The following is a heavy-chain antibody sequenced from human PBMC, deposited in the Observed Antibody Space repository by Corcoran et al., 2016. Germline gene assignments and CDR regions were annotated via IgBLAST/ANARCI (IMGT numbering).Heavy chain of an antibody. CDR3: TTDPSIAAHLSSV. J-gene: IGHJ4*02. CDR1: GFTFSNAW. Sequence: EVQLVESGGGLVKPGGSLRLSCAASGFTFSNAWMNWVRQAPGKGLEWVGRIKSKTDGGTTDYAAPVKGRFTISRADSKNTMYLQMNSLKTEDTAVYYCTTDPSIAAHLSSVWGQGTLVTVSA. D-gene: IGHD6-6*01. V-gene: IGHV3-15*07. CDR2: IKSKTDGGTT.